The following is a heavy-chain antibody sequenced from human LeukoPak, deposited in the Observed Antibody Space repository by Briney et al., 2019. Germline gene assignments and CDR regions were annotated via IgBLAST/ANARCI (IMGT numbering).Heavy chain of an antibody. D-gene: IGHD3-3*01. V-gene: IGHV1-8*01. CDR3: AKGAIFGVAPRGYGLDV. J-gene: IGHJ6*02. Sequence: ASVKVSCKASGYTFTSYDINWVRQATGQGLEFMGWMNPRTGATVYAQKFQGRVTLTRDASIGTAYMDLSRLTSEDTAVYYCAKGAIFGVAPRGYGLDVWGQGTTVTVSS. CDR1: GYTFTSYD. CDR2: MNPRTGAT.